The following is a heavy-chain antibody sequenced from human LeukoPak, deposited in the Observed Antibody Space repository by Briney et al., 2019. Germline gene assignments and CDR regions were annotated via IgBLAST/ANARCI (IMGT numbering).Heavy chain of an antibody. Sequence: ASVKVSCKASGYTFTSYGISWVRQAPGQGLEWMGWISTYTGNTNYAQKLQGRVTMTTDTSTSTAYMELRSLRSDDTAVYYCARERSRYCSGGSCLWAGHYYYGMDVWGQGTTVTVSS. D-gene: IGHD2-15*01. CDR1: GYTFTSYG. CDR3: ARERSRYCSGGSCLWAGHYYYGMDV. J-gene: IGHJ6*02. V-gene: IGHV1-18*01. CDR2: ISTYTGNT.